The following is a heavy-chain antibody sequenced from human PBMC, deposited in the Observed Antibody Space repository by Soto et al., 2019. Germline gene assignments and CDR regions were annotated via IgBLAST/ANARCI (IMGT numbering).Heavy chain of an antibody. CDR1: GYTFTGYY. D-gene: IGHD4-17*01. Sequence: ASVKVSCKASGYTFTGYYMHWVRQAPGQGLEWMGWINPNSGGTSYAQKFQGRVTTTRDTSISTAYMELSSLRSEDTAVYYCARDLGTVKPDYWGQGTLVTVSS. CDR3: ARDLGTVKPDY. V-gene: IGHV1-2*02. CDR2: INPNSGGT. J-gene: IGHJ4*02.